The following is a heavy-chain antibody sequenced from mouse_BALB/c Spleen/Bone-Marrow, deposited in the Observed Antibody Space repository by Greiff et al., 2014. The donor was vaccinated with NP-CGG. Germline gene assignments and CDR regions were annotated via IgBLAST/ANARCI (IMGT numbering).Heavy chain of an antibody. CDR1: DYTFTTYW. CDR3: ARMARAMDY. V-gene: IGHV1-74*01. D-gene: IGHD2-3*01. CDR2: IDPSTSET. J-gene: IGHJ4*01. Sequence: QVQLQQSGPELVRPGSSVKMSCKASDYTFTTYWMHWVKQRPGQGLEWIGMIDPSTSETRLNQKFKDKATLIVDKSSNTAYMQRSRLSSEDSAFYCSARMARAMDYWGQGTSVTVSS.